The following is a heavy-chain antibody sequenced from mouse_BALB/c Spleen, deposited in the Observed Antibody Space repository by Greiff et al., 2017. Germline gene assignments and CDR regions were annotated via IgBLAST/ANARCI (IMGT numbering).Heavy chain of an antibody. CDR2: INSNGGST. V-gene: IGHV5-6-3*01. J-gene: IGHJ2*01. Sequence: EVQLVESGGGLVQPGGSLKLSCAASGFTFSSYGMSWVRQTPDKRLELVATINSNGGSTYYPDSVKGRFTISRDNAKNTLYLQMSSLKSEDTAMYYCARALYGNYYFDYWGQGTTRTVSS. CDR3: ARALYGNYYFDY. D-gene: IGHD2-10*02. CDR1: GFTFSSYG.